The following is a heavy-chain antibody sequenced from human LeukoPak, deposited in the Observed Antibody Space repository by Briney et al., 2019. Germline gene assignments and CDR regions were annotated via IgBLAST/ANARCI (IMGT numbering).Heavy chain of an antibody. Sequence: PGGSLRLSCAASGFTFSSYAMSWVRQAPGKGLEWVSAISGSGGSTYYADSGKGRFTISRDNSKNTLYLQMNSLRAEDTAVYYCAKDLMTGSSTSIYYYYGMDVWGQGTTVTVSS. CDR2: ISGSGGST. V-gene: IGHV3-23*01. D-gene: IGHD2-2*01. CDR1: GFTFSSYA. CDR3: AKDLMTGSSTSIYYYYGMDV. J-gene: IGHJ6*02.